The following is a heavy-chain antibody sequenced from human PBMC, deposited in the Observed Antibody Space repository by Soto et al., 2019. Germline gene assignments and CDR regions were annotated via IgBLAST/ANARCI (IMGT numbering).Heavy chain of an antibody. V-gene: IGHV1-3*01. CDR2: INAGNGNT. CDR1: GYTSTSYA. J-gene: IGHJ3*02. Sequence: ASVKVSCKASGYTSTSYAMHWVRQAPGQRLEWMGWINAGNGNTKYSQKFQGRVTITRDTSASTAYMELSSLRSEDTAVYYCARDNGLRYAFDIWGQGTMVTVSS. D-gene: IGHD5-12*01. CDR3: ARDNGLRYAFDI.